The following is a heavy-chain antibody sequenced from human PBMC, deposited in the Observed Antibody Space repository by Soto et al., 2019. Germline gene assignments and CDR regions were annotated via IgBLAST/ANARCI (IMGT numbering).Heavy chain of an antibody. CDR1: GYSFTSYW. V-gene: IGHV5-51*01. D-gene: IGHD2-2*02. Sequence: GESLKISCKGSGYSFTSYWIGWVRQMPGKGLEWMGIIYPGDSDTSYSPSFQGQVTISADKSISTAYLQWSNLEASDSAIYYCSRHSCSSTSCYTDYYGMDVWGQGTTVTVSS. CDR2: IYPGDSDT. CDR3: SRHSCSSTSCYTDYYGMDV. J-gene: IGHJ6*02.